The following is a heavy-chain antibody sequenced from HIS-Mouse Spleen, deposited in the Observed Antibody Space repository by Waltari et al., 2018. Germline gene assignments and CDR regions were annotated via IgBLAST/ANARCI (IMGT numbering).Heavy chain of an antibody. CDR3: ARVRTGDPSYWYFDL. CDR1: GGSFSGYS. J-gene: IGHJ2*01. D-gene: IGHD7-27*01. CDR2: INHSGST. V-gene: IGHV4-34*01. Sequence: QVQLQQWGAGLLKPSETLSLTCAVYGGSFSGYSWSWLLQPPGKGLEWIGEINHSGSTNYNPSLKSRVTISVDTSKNQFSLKLSSVTAADTAVYYCARVRTGDPSYWYFDLWGRGTLVTVSS.